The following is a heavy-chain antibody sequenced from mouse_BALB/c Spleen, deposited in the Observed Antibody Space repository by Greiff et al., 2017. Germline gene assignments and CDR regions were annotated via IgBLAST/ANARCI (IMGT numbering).Heavy chain of an antibody. J-gene: IGHJ4*01. CDR2: IRNKANGYTT. CDR3: ARALNAMDY. CDR1: GFTFTDYY. V-gene: IGHV7-3*02. Sequence: EVMLVESGGGLVQPGGSLRLSCATSGFTFTDYYMSWVRQPPGKALEWLGFIRNKANGYTTEYSASVKGRFTISRDNSQSILYLQMNTLRAEDSATYYCARALNAMDYWGQGTSVTVSS.